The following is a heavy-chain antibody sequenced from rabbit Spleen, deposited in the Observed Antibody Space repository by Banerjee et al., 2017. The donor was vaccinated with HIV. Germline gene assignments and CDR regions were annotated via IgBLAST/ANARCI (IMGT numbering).Heavy chain of an antibody. J-gene: IGHJ4*01. Sequence: EQLEESGGGLVKPEGSLTLTCTASGFSFSSSYDMCWVRQAPGKGLEWIACIHTTIGRTWYASWAKGRITISKTSSTTVTLQMTSLTAADTATYFCARDLRYAGVGGYGYDLWGQGTLVTVS. CDR3: ARDLRYAGVGGYGYDL. CDR2: IHTTIGRT. CDR1: GFSFSSSYD. V-gene: IGHV1S45*01. D-gene: IGHD6-1*01.